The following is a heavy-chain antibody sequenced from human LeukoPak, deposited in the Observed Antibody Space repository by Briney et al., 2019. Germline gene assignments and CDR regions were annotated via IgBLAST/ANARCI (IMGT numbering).Heavy chain of an antibody. Sequence: VASVKVSCKASGYTFTGYYMHWVRQAPGQGLEWMGWINPNSGGTNYAQKFHGRVTMTRDTSFSTAYMELRRLRSDDTAVYYCARGAHYHDSSQGYDYWGQGTLVTVSS. CDR2: INPNSGGT. V-gene: IGHV1-2*02. CDR1: GYTFTGYY. CDR3: ARGAHYHDSSQGYDY. D-gene: IGHD3-22*01. J-gene: IGHJ4*02.